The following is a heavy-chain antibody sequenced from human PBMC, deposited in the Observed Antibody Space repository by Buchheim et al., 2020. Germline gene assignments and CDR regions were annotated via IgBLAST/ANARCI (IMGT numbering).Heavy chain of an antibody. J-gene: IGHJ4*02. CDR2: INLRSSTT. CDR1: GFTFSDYY. CDR3: ARSLIVGVILFDYFDY. D-gene: IGHD1-26*01. Sequence: VQLVESGGGLVKPGGSLRLSCAASGFTFSDYYMNWVRQAPGKGLEWVSHINLRSSTTYYADSVKGRFTISRDNAKNSLYLQMNSLRAEDTAVYYCARSLIVGVILFDYFDYWGQGTL. V-gene: IGHV3-11*01.